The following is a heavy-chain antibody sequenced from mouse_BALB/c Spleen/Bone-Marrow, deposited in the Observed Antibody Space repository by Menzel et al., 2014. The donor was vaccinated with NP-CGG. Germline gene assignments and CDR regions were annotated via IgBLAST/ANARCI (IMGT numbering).Heavy chain of an antibody. V-gene: IGHV2-2*02. J-gene: IGHJ4*01. Sequence: VKLQGSGPGLVQLSQSLSITCTVSGFSLTSSGVHWVRQSPGKGLEWLGVIWSGGSTDYNAAFISSLSISKENSKSQVFLKMNSLQTNDTAIYYCARTYYYGMDYWGQGTPVTVSS. CDR3: ARTYYYGMDY. CDR1: GFSLTSSG. CDR2: IWSGGST.